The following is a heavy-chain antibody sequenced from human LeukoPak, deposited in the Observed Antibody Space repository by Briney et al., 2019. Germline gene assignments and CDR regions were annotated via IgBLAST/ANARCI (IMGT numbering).Heavy chain of an antibody. CDR2: ISAYNGNT. J-gene: IGHJ4*02. Sequence: ASVKVSCKASGYTFTSYGISWVRQAPGQGLEWMGWISAYNGNTNYAQKLQGRVTMTTDTSTSTAYMELRSLRSDDTAVYYCARDPAGYDSSGFGLDYWGQGTLVTVSS. V-gene: IGHV1-18*01. CDR1: GYTFTSYG. CDR3: ARDPAGYDSSGFGLDY. D-gene: IGHD3-22*01.